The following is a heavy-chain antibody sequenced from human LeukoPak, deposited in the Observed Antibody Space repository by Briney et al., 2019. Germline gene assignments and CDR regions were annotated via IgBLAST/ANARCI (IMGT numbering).Heavy chain of an antibody. CDR2: IWSRPNSYAT. V-gene: IGHV3-73*01. CDR1: GFTFSGSA. J-gene: IGHJ5*02. D-gene: IGHD3-10*01. CDR3: TRLADGSGKFDL. Sequence: PGGSLRLSCAASGFTFSGSAMHWVRQASGKELEWIGRIWSRPNSYATAYAASVKGRFTISRDDSINTAYLQMSSLKTEDTALYYCTRLADGSGKFDLWGQGTLVTVSS.